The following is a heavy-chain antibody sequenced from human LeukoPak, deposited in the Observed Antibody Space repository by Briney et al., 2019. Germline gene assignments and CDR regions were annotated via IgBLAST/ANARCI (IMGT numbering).Heavy chain of an antibody. CDR2: INTNTGNP. D-gene: IGHD3-10*01. J-gene: IGHJ4*02. CDR3: ARDIALYYGSGSHAEDYFDY. CDR1: GYTFTSYA. Sequence: ASVKLSCKASGYTFTSYAMNWVRQPPGQGLEWMGWINTNTGNPTYAQAFTGRFVFSLDTSVSTAYLQISSLKAEDTAVYYCARDIALYYGSGSHAEDYFDYWGQGTLVTVSS. V-gene: IGHV7-4-1*02.